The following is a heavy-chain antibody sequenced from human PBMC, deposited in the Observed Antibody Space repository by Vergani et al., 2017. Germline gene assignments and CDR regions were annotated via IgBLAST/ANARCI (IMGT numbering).Heavy chain of an antibody. V-gene: IGHV3-53*01. D-gene: IGHD2-2*01. CDR3: ARDRRYCSSTSCFYYYYYMDV. CDR2: IYSGGST. CDR1: GFTVSSNY. J-gene: IGHJ6*03. Sequence: EVQLLQSGGGVIQPGGSLRLSCAASGFTVSSNYMSWVRQAPGKGLEWVSVIYSGGSTYYADSVKGRFTISRDNSKNTLYLQMNSLRAEDTAVYYCARDRRYCSSTSCFYYYYYMDVWGKGTTVTVSS.